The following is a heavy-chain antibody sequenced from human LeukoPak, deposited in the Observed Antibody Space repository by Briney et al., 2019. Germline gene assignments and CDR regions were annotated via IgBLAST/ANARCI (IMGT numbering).Heavy chain of an antibody. CDR1: GFTFSSYA. D-gene: IGHD6-6*01. J-gene: IGHJ4*02. CDR3: ARGGVEYSSSPFDY. Sequence: PGGSLRLSCAASGFTFSSYAMHWVRQAPGKGLEWVAVISYDGSNKYYADSVKGRFTISRDDSKNTLYLQMNSLRAEDTAVYCCARGGVEYSSSPFDYWGQGTLVTVSS. V-gene: IGHV3-30*11. CDR2: ISYDGSNK.